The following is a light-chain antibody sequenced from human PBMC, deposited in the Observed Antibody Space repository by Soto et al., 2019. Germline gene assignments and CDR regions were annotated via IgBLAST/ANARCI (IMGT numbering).Light chain of an antibody. J-gene: IGKJ1*01. CDR1: QSVSNNY. V-gene: IGKV3-20*01. CDR2: GAF. Sequence: EIVLTQSPGTLSLSPGERATLSCRASQSVSNNYLAWYQQKPGQAPRLLIYGAFNRATGIPDRFSGSGSGTDFTLTIRRLEPEDSAVYYCQHYGSSVWTFGQGTKVDI. CDR3: QHYGSSVWT.